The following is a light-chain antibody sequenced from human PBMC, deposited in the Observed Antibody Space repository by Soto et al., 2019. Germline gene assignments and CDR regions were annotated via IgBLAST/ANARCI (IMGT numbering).Light chain of an antibody. CDR3: QQYGSSPWT. V-gene: IGKV3-20*01. Sequence: ETVLTQSPGPLSLSPGERATLSCRASQNIRSNYLAWYRQTPGQAPRLLLYGASNRATGIADRFSGSGSGTDFTLIISRLEPEDFALYYWQQYGSSPWTFGQGTKMEIK. CDR2: GAS. J-gene: IGKJ1*01. CDR1: QNIRSNY.